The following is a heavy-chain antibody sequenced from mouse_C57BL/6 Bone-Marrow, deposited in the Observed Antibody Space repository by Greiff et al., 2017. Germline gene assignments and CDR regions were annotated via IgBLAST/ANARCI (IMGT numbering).Heavy chain of an antibody. Sequence: QVQLQQSGAELARPGASVTLSCKASGYTFTSYGISWVKQRTGQGLEWIGEIYPRSGNTYYNEKFKGKATLTADKSSSTAYMELRSLTSEDSAVYFCARWTLYYAMDYWGQGTSVTVSS. V-gene: IGHV1-81*01. J-gene: IGHJ4*01. CDR3: ARWTLYYAMDY. CDR2: IYPRSGNT. CDR1: GYTFTSYG.